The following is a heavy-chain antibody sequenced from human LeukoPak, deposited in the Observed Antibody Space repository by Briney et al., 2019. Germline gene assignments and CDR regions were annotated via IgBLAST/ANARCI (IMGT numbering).Heavy chain of an antibody. V-gene: IGHV3-21*01. CDR1: GFIFSSYN. D-gene: IGHD6-6*01. J-gene: IGHJ4*02. Sequence: PGGSLRLSCAASGFIFSSYNMNWGRQAAGKRLEWVSSISSSSTYIYYVVSVKGRFTISRDNAKNSLYLQMNSLRAEDTAMYYCARDGYSSSSFDFWGQGTLVSVSS. CDR2: ISSSSTYI. CDR3: ARDGYSSSSFDF.